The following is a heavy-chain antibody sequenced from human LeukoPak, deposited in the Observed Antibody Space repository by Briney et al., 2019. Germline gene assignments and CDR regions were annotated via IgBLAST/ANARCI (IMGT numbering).Heavy chain of an antibody. V-gene: IGHV1-8*01. CDR1: GYTFTSYD. CDR2: MNPNSGNT. D-gene: IGHD3-22*01. J-gene: IGHJ4*02. CDR3: ARAGYYDSSPFDY. Sequence: ASVKVSCKASGYTFTSYDINWVRQATGQGLEWMGWMNPNSGNTGYAQKFQGRVTMTRDTSTSTVYMELSSLRSEDTAVYYCARAGYYDSSPFDYWGQGTLVTVSS.